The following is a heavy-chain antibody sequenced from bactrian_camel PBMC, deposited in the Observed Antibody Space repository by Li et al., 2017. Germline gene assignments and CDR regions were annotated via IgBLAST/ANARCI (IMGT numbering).Heavy chain of an antibody. Sequence: VQLVESGGDSVQAGGSLRFSCTSSGFEHNNYCMGWFRQAPGKEREEVARLYTALGSTWYLDSVKGRFTISRDNAKNTLYLQLNVLKTEDTAMYYCAKGIGMNWTNRGQGTQVTVS. CDR2: LYTALGST. D-gene: IGHD1*01. J-gene: IGHJ4*01. V-gene: IGHV3S1*01. CDR1: GFEHNNYC.